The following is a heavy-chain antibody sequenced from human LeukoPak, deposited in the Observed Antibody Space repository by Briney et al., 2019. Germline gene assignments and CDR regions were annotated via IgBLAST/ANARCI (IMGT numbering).Heavy chain of an antibody. D-gene: IGHD6-13*01. V-gene: IGHV3-7*05. Sequence: GGSLRLSCAASGFTFSSYWMSWVRQAPGKGLEWVANIKQDGSEKYYVDSVKGRFTISRDNAKNSLYLQMNSLRAEDTAVYYCTTHSSSYAFDIWGQGTMVTVSS. J-gene: IGHJ3*02. CDR3: TTHSSSYAFDI. CDR1: GFTFSSYW. CDR2: IKQDGSEK.